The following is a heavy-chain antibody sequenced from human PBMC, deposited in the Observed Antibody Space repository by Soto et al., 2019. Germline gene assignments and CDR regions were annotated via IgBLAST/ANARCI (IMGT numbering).Heavy chain of an antibody. CDR3: ARDKKVGATTRWFDP. CDR1: GYTFTSYG. V-gene: IGHV1-18*01. CDR2: ISAYNGNT. D-gene: IGHD1-26*01. Sequence: ASVKVSCKASGYTFTSYGISWVRQAPGQGLEWMGWISAYNGNTNYAQKLQGRVTMTTDTSTSTAYMELRSLRSDDTAVYYCARDKKVGATTRWFDPWGQGTLVTVSS. J-gene: IGHJ5*02.